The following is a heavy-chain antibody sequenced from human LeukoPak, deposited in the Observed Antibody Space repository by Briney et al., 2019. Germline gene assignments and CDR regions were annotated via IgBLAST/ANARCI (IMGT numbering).Heavy chain of an antibody. D-gene: IGHD4-17*01. V-gene: IGHV4-4*07. J-gene: IGHJ4*02. Sequence: PSETLSLSCTIPGGSIRCAYCSSIRQPAAKGLELIGRNYTCRSPYNNPSRQSRVTLSVDTPQNQFSRKLSAVTAADWAVYDCAREGPIRDVDYGRQGTVVSVSS. CDR1: GGSIRCAY. CDR2: NYTCRSP. CDR3: AREGPIRDVDY.